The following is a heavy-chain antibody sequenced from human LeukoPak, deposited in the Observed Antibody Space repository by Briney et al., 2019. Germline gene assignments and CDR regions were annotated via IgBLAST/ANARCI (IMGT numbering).Heavy chain of an antibody. CDR2: IYYSGST. D-gene: IGHD6-19*01. CDR1: GGSISSYY. J-gene: IGHJ6*02. CDR3: ARGSGGPYYYYGMDV. V-gene: IGHV4-59*01. Sequence: SETLSLTCTISGGSISSYYWSWIRQPPGKGLEWIGYIYYSGSTNYNPSLKSRVTISVDTSKNQFSLKLSSVTAADTAVYYCARGSGGPYYYYGMDVWGQGTTVTVSS.